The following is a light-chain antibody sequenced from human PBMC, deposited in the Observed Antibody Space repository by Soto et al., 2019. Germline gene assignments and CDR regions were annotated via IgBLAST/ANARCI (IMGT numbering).Light chain of an antibody. Sequence: QSVLTQPPSASGTPGQRVTISCSGSHSNIGTKAVKWFQQVPGAAPKSLIYKTDQRPSGVPDRFSGSKSGTSASLAISGLQHEDEADYYCASWDDSLNGVVFGGGTKLTVL. CDR3: ASWDDSLNGVV. V-gene: IGLV1-44*01. CDR2: KTD. CDR1: HSNIGTKA. J-gene: IGLJ3*02.